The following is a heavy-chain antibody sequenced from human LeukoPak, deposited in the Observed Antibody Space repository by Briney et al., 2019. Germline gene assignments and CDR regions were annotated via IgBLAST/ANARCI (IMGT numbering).Heavy chain of an antibody. CDR2: IKTKTEGGTT. CDR3: VTRVKSTGGY. V-gene: IGHV3-15*01. CDR1: GFTFSNVW. J-gene: IGHJ4*02. Sequence: MPGGSLRLSCEGSGFTFSNVWMNWVRQASGKGLEWIGRIKTKTEGGTTEYAAPMKGRFTISRDDSKNTMYLQMNSLKTEDTALYYCVTRVKSTGGYWGQGTLVTVSS. D-gene: IGHD1-14*01.